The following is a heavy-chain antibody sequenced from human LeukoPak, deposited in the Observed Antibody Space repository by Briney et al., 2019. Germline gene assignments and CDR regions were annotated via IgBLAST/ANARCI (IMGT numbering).Heavy chain of an antibody. J-gene: IGHJ4*02. CDR2: MNPNSGNT. Sequence: ASVKVSCKASGYAFTSYDINWVRQATGQGLEWMGWMNPNSGNTGYAQKFQGRVTMTRNTSISTAYMELSSLRSEDTAVYYCARAVRVGATREYYFDYWGQGTLVTVSS. CDR3: ARAVRVGATREYYFDY. CDR1: GYAFTSYD. D-gene: IGHD1-26*01. V-gene: IGHV1-8*01.